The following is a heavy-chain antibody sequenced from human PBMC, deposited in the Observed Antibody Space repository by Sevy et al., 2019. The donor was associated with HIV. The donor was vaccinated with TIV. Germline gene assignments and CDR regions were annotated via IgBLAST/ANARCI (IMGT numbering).Heavy chain of an antibody. Sequence: ASVKVSCKVSGSTLTRLSMHWVRQAPGKGLEWMASFDPEDGKTVYEQKFQGRVTMTEDTSTDTAYMGLSSLRSEDTAVYYCATTKEYYDNSGDPFDYWGQGTLVTVSS. D-gene: IGHD3-22*01. CDR2: FDPEDGKT. V-gene: IGHV1-24*01. J-gene: IGHJ4*02. CDR3: ATTKEYYDNSGDPFDY. CDR1: GSTLTRLS.